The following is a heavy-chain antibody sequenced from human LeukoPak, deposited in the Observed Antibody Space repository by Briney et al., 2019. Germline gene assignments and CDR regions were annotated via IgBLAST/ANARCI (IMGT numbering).Heavy chain of an antibody. D-gene: IGHD2-21*01. V-gene: IGHV3-23*01. CDR1: GFTLTNHG. J-gene: IGHJ4*02. CDR2: ITGTGGR. CDR3: AKDYCRDDNCPFPFLDS. Sequence: GGSLRLSCAVSGFTLTNHGVSWVRQAPGKGLEWVSIITGTGGRYYGDSVKGRFILSRDNSKNTVYMQMSSLRAEDTATYYCAKDYCRDDNCPFPFLDSWGQGILVTVSS.